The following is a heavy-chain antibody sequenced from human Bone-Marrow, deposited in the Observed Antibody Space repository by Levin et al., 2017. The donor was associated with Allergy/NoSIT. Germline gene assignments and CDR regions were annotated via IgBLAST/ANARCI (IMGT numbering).Heavy chain of an antibody. V-gene: IGHV3-21*01. Sequence: GGSLRLSCAASGFTFSSYSMNWVRQAPGKGLEWVSSISSSSSYIYYADSVKGRFTISRDNAKNSLYLQMNSLRAEDTAVYYCARDWWYNWNYGMDVWGQGTTVTVSS. CDR1: GFTFSSYS. CDR2: ISSSSSYI. CDR3: ARDWWYNWNYGMDV. J-gene: IGHJ6*02. D-gene: IGHD1-20*01.